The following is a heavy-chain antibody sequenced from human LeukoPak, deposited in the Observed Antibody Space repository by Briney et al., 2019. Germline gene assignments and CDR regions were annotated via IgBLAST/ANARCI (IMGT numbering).Heavy chain of an antibody. CDR1: AGSISSGNYY. Sequence: SETLSLTCTVSAGSISSGNYYWSWIRQPAGKGLEWIGRIYTSGSTNYNPSLKSRVTISVDTSKNQFSLKLSSVTAADTAVYYCARDSLDGSPDYWGQGTLVTVSS. CDR3: ARDSLDGSPDY. V-gene: IGHV4-61*02. D-gene: IGHD1-26*01. CDR2: IYTSGST. J-gene: IGHJ4*02.